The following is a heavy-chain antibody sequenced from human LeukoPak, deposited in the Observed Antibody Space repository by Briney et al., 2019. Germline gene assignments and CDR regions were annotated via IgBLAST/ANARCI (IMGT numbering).Heavy chain of an antibody. CDR3: AKGYRAAAAGSSPFDY. D-gene: IGHD6-13*01. J-gene: IGHJ4*02. Sequence: GGSLRLSCAASGFTFADYAMHWVRQTPGKGLEWVSGISWNSGNIDYADSVKGRFTISRDNSKNTLYLQMNGLRAEDTAVYYCAKGYRAAAAGSSPFDYWGQGTLVTVSS. CDR2: ISWNSGNI. V-gene: IGHV3-9*01. CDR1: GFTFADYA.